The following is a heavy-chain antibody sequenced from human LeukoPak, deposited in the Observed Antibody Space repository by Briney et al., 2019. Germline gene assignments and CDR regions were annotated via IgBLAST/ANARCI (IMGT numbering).Heavy chain of an antibody. CDR3: ARADRDWFDP. CDR1: GGSISSGGYY. J-gene: IGHJ5*02. V-gene: IGHV4-30-2*01. D-gene: IGHD2-15*01. CDR2: IYHSGST. Sequence: SQTLSLTCTVSGGSISSGGYYWSWIRQPPGKGLEWIGYIYHSGSTYYNPSLKSRVTISVDRSKNQFSLKLSSVTAADTAVYYCARADRDWFDPWGQGTLATVSS.